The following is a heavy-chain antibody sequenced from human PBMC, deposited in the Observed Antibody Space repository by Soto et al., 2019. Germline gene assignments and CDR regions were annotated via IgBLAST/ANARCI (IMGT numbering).Heavy chain of an antibody. J-gene: IGHJ6*02. CDR2: ISAYNGNT. Sequence: SVTFSCKASVYTFPSYGISWVRPAPGQGLEWMGWISAYNGNTNYAQKLQGRVTMTTDASTSTAYMELRSLRSDDTAVYYGAREPTYQLLSVYGMDVWGQGTMVTVSS. CDR3: AREPTYQLLSVYGMDV. D-gene: IGHD2-2*01. CDR1: VYTFPSYG. V-gene: IGHV1-18*04.